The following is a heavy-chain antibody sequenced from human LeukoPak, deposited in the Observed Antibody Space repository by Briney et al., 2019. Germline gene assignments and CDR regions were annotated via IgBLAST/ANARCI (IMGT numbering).Heavy chain of an antibody. D-gene: IGHD3-10*01. CDR3: ARRVSYGSGSRLFDY. CDR2: INHSGST. V-gene: IGHV4-34*01. J-gene: IGHJ4*02. CDR1: GGSFSGYY. Sequence: SETLSLTCAVYGGSFSGYYWSWIRQPPGKGLEWIGEINHSGSTNYNPSLKSRVTISVDTSKNQFSLKLSSVTAADTAVYYCARRVSYGSGSRLFDYRGQGTLVTVSS.